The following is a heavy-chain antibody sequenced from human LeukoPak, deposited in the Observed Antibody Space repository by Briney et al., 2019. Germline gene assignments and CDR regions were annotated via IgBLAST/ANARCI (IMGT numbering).Heavy chain of an antibody. CDR1: GFTFSSYG. J-gene: IGHJ4*02. V-gene: IGHV3-30*02. CDR3: AKERSGSYYDYFDY. Sequence: PGGSLRLSCAASGFTFSSYGMHWVRQAPGKGLEWVAFIRYDGSNKYYADSVKGRFTISRDDSKNTLYLQMNSLRAEDTAVYYCAKERSGSYYDYFDYWGQGTLVTVSS. D-gene: IGHD1-26*01. CDR2: IRYDGSNK.